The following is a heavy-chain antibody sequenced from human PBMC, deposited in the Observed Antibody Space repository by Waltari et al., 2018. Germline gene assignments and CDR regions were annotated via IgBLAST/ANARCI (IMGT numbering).Heavy chain of an antibody. Sequence: QVQLQESGPGLVKPSETLSLTCPVSGGSISSYYWSWIRQPPGKGLEWIGYIYYSGSTNYNPSLKSRVTISVDTSKNQFSLKLSSVTAADTAVYYCARLPYYYYYMDVWGKGTTVTVSS. CDR1: GGSISSYY. J-gene: IGHJ6*03. CDR2: IYYSGST. V-gene: IGHV4-59*01. CDR3: ARLPYYYYYMDV.